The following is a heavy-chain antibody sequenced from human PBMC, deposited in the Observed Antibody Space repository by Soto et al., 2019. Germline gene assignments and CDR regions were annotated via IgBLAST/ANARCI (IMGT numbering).Heavy chain of an antibody. V-gene: IGHV1-69*13. D-gene: IGHD1-20*01. Sequence: SSVKVSCKASGGTFSSYAISWVRQAPGQGLEWMGGIIPIFGTANYAQKFQGRVTITADESTSTAYMELSSLRSEDTAVYYCARDSPNWNRRRNDDFDIWGQGTMLTVSS. CDR3: ARDSPNWNRRRNDDFDI. CDR1: GGTFSSYA. CDR2: IIPIFGTA. J-gene: IGHJ3*02.